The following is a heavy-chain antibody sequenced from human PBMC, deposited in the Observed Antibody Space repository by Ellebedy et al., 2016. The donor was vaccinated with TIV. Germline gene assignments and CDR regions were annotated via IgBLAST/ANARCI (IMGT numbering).Heavy chain of an antibody. CDR2: IDYSGNT. J-gene: IGHJ5*02. CDR3: ARHDPRYYESSGFYYGGWFDP. D-gene: IGHD3-22*01. CDR1: GGSISSYF. V-gene: IGHV4-59*08. Sequence: PSETLSLTCTVSGGSISSYFWSWIRQPPGKGLEWIGYIDYSGNTNYNPSLQRRVTVSVDTSKNQFSLKLSSVTAADTAVYFCARHDPRYYESSGFYYGGWFDPWGQGTLVTVSS.